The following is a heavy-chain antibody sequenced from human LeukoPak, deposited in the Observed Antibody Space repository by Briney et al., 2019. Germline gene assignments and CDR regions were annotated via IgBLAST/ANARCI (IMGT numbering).Heavy chain of an antibody. Sequence: GGSLTLSCAASGFTFSSYAMSWVRQAPGKGREWVSAISGSGGSTYYADSVKGRFTISRDNSKNTLYLQMYSLRAEDTVVYYCAKVRGVTMIAEFDFWGQGTLVTVSS. J-gene: IGHJ4*02. D-gene: IGHD3-22*01. V-gene: IGHV3-23*01. CDR2: ISGSGGST. CDR1: GFTFSSYA. CDR3: AKVRGVTMIAEFDF.